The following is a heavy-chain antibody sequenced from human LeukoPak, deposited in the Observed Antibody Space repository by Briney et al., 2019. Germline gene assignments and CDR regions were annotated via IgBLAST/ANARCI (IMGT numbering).Heavy chain of an antibody. CDR1: GFTFGTHS. V-gene: IGHV3-23*01. Sequence: PGGSLRLSCLASGFTFGTHSMSWVRQGPGKALEWLSAISSDDTAYYADSVKGRFIVSRDNSKNTLFLQMNNLRVEDMAVLYCAKDWNWAIDYWGQGTLVTVSS. J-gene: IGHJ4*02. CDR3: AKDWNWAIDY. CDR2: ISSDDTA. D-gene: IGHD1-7*01.